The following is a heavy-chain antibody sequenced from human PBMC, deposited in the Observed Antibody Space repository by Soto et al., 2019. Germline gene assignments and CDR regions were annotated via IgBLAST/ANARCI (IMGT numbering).Heavy chain of an antibody. Sequence: EVQLLESGGGLVQPGGSLRLSCAASGFTFSTFDMTWVRQPPGQGLEWVSLIRGRSGSTYYADSVTGRFTISKDISKKTLYLQMNSLRAEDTALNFCVKGAWLDYWGQGNMVTVSS. J-gene: IGHJ4*02. CDR3: VKGAWLDY. CDR1: GFTFSTFD. CDR2: IRGRSGST. V-gene: IGHV3-23*01.